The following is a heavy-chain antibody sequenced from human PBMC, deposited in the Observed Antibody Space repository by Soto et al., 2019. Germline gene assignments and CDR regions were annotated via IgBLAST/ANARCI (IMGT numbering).Heavy chain of an antibody. CDR3: AADPTYYYDSSGGRFDI. V-gene: IGHV1-58*01. Sequence: SVKVSCKASGFTFTSSAVQWVRQARGQRLEWIGWIVVGSGNTNYAQKFQERVTITRDMSTSTAYMELSSLRSEDTAVYYCAADPTYYYDSSGGRFDIWGQGAMVTVSS. CDR1: GFTFTSSA. D-gene: IGHD3-22*01. CDR2: IVVGSGNT. J-gene: IGHJ3*02.